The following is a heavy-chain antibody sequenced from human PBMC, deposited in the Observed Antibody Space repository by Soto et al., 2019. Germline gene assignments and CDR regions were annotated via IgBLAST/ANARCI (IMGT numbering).Heavy chain of an antibody. CDR3: TRANWYSEY. V-gene: IGHV4-59*11. D-gene: IGHD7-27*01. Sequence: QVQLQESGPGLVKPSETLSLTCTVSGGSISNHYWSWIRQPPGKGLEWIGYIYYNGNTNYNPSLKSRVTMSVDTSKIQISLKFSSVTAADTAVYYCTRANWYSEYWGQGTLVTVSS. CDR1: GGSISNHY. J-gene: IGHJ4*02. CDR2: IYYNGNT.